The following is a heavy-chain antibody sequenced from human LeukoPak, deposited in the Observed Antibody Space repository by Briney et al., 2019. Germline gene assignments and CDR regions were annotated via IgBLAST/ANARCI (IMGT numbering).Heavy chain of an antibody. Sequence: SETLSLTCTVSGGSISSSSYFWGWIRQPPGKGLEWIGSIYYSGSTHYNPSLKSRVTISLDTSKNQLSLNLRSLTVADTAMYFCAREMLNSSSGGFDSWGQGSLVTVSS. D-gene: IGHD6-6*01. CDR2: IYYSGST. J-gene: IGHJ4*02. CDR1: GGSISSSSYF. V-gene: IGHV4-39*07. CDR3: AREMLNSSSGGFDS.